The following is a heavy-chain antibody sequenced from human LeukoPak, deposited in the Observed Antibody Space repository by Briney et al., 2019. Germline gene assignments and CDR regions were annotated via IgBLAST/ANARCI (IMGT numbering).Heavy chain of an antibody. D-gene: IGHD3-10*01. CDR1: GGTFSSYA. V-gene: IGHV1-69*05. Sequence: ASVKVSCKAPGGTFSSYAISWVRQAPGQGLEWMGRIIPIFGTANYAQKFQGRVTITTDESTSTAYMELSSLRSEDTAVYYCARERITMVRGGIYYMDVWGKGTTVTVSS. CDR2: IIPIFGTA. J-gene: IGHJ6*03. CDR3: ARERITMVRGGIYYMDV.